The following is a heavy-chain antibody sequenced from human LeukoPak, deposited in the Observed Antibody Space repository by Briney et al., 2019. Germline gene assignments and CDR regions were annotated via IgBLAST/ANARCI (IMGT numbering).Heavy chain of an antibody. Sequence: GSLRLSCAASGFTFSSYSMNWVRQAPGKGLEWVSYISSSSSTIYYADSVKGRFTISRDNAKNSLYLQMNSLRAEDTAVYYCARGSTSWFADYFDYWGQGTLVTVSS. CDR1: GFTFSSYS. D-gene: IGHD2-2*01. V-gene: IGHV3-48*01. J-gene: IGHJ4*02. CDR2: ISSSSSTI. CDR3: ARGSTSWFADYFDY.